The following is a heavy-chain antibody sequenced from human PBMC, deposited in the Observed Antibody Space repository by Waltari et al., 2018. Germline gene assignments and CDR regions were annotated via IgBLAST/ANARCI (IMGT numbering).Heavy chain of an antibody. CDR2: INHSGST. CDR1: GGSLSGYY. J-gene: IGHJ4*02. CDR3: ARSMYSSSTPSY. D-gene: IGHD6-6*01. V-gene: IGHV4-34*01. Sequence: QVQLQQWGAGLLKPSETLSLTCAVYGGSLSGYYWSWIRQPPGKGLEWIGEINHSGSTNYNPSLKSRVTISVDTSKNQFSLKLSSVTAADTAVYYCARSMYSSSTPSYWGQGTLVTVSS.